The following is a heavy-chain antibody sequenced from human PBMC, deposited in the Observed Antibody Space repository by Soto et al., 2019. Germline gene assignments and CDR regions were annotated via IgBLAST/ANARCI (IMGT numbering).Heavy chain of an antibody. CDR3: ARLGLAAAKGYNWFDP. CDR1: GGSISSSSYY. CDR2: IYYSGST. D-gene: IGHD2-15*01. V-gene: IGHV4-39*01. Sequence: SETLSLTCTVSGGSISSSSYYWGWIRQPPGKGLEWIGSIYYSGSTYYNPSLKSRVTISVDTSKNQFSLKLSSVTAADTAVYYCARLGLAAAKGYNWFDPWGQGTLVTVSS. J-gene: IGHJ5*02.